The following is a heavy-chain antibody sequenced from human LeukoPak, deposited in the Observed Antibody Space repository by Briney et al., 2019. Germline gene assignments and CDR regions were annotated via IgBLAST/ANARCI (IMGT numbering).Heavy chain of an antibody. CDR1: GGSISNYY. D-gene: IGHD2-21*02. Sequence: SETLSLTCTVSGGSISNYYWSWIRQPAGKGLEWIGRISASGNTNYNPSLKSRVTMSVDTSMNLFALKLSSVTAADTAVYYCARQGVATAIDYWGQGSLVTVSS. V-gene: IGHV4-4*07. CDR2: ISASGNT. J-gene: IGHJ4*02. CDR3: ARQGVATAIDY.